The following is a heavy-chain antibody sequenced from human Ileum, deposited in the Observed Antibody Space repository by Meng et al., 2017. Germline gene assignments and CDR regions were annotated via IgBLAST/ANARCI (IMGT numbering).Heavy chain of an antibody. J-gene: IGHJ4*02. D-gene: IGHD3-16*01. V-gene: IGHV1-8*03. CDR3: ARGTSMNTPYYFDY. CDR2: MDPNSGNT. Sequence: ASVKVSCKASGYTFTNHDINWVRQAPGQGLEWMGWMDPNSGNTGYAQNFQGRVTITRNISMSTANMELSSLRSEDTAVYYCARGTSMNTPYYFDYWGQGTLVTVSS. CDR1: GYTFTNHD.